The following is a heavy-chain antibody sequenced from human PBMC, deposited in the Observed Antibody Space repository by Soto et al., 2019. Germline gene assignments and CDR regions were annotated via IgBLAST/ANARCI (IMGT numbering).Heavy chain of an antibody. CDR3: VRDHYIVGATGYFDY. Sequence: ASVNVSCKASGYTFTSYGISWVRQAPGQGLEWMGWISAYNGNTNYAQKLQGRVTMTTDTSTSTAYMELRSLRSDDTAVYYCVRDHYIVGATGYFDYWGQGTLVTVSS. CDR1: GYTFTSYG. D-gene: IGHD1-26*01. CDR2: ISAYNGNT. V-gene: IGHV1-18*04. J-gene: IGHJ4*02.